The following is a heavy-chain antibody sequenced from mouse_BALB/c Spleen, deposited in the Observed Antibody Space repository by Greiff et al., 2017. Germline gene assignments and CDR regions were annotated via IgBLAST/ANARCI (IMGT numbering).Heavy chain of an antibody. Sequence: QVQLQESGAELVRPGTSVKVSCKASGYAFTNYLIEWVKQRPGQGLEWIGVINPGSGGTNYNEKFKGKATLTADKSSSTAYMQLSSLTSDDSAVYFCARSGGYDDAYWGQGTLVTVSA. J-gene: IGHJ3*01. CDR2: INPGSGGT. D-gene: IGHD2-2*01. CDR1: GYAFTNYL. V-gene: IGHV1-54*01. CDR3: ARSGGYDDAY.